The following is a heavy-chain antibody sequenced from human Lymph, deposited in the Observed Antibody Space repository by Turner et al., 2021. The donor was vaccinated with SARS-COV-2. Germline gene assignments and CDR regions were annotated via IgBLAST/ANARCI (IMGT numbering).Heavy chain of an antibody. J-gene: IGHJ3*02. Sequence: EVQLVECGGGLVQPGGALRPSCAASGIIVRRNYMSWGRQAPGKGLEWVSVIYSGGSTYYADSVKGRFTISRDNSKNTLYLQMNSLRAEDTAVYYCARDFREGAFDIWGQGTMVTISS. CDR3: ARDFREGAFDI. CDR1: GIIVRRNY. D-gene: IGHD3-10*01. V-gene: IGHV3-66*01. CDR2: IYSGGST.